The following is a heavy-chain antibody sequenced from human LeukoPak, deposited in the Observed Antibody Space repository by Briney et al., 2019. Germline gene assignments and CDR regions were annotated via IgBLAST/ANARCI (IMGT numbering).Heavy chain of an antibody. D-gene: IGHD3-3*01. J-gene: IGHJ4*02. V-gene: IGHV4-34*01. CDR2: INHSGST. Sequence: SETLSLTCAVYGGSFSGYYWSWIRQPPGKGLEWIGEINHSGSTNYNPSLKSRVTISVDTSKNQFSLKLSSVTAADTAVYYCARVVRGSGVVTPFDYWGQGTLVTVSS. CDR1: GGSFSGYY. CDR3: ARVVRGSGVVTPFDY.